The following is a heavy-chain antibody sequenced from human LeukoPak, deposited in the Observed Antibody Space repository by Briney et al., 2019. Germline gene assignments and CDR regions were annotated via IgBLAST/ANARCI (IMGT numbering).Heavy chain of an antibody. Sequence: PSETLSLTCTVSGGSISTYYWSWIRQPPGKGLEWIGYIYYSGSTNYNPSLKSRVTISVDTSKNQFSLELSSVTAADTAVYYCARVGFGNTPHPIDYWGQGTLVTVSS. CDR2: IYYSGST. D-gene: IGHD4-23*01. CDR1: GGSISTYY. CDR3: ARVGFGNTPHPIDY. V-gene: IGHV4-59*01. J-gene: IGHJ4*02.